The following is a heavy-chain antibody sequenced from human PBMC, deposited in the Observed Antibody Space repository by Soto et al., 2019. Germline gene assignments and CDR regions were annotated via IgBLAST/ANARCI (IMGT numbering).Heavy chain of an antibody. Sequence: SVKVSCKASGGTFSSYAISWVRPAPGQGLEWMGGIIPIFGTANYAQKFQGRVTITADKSTSTAYMELSSLRSEDTAVYYCAGHSSKDPSPSPGYRGQGTLVTVSS. CDR3: AGHSSKDPSPSPGY. D-gene: IGHD4-4*01. V-gene: IGHV1-69*06. CDR1: GGTFSSYA. J-gene: IGHJ4*02. CDR2: IIPIFGTA.